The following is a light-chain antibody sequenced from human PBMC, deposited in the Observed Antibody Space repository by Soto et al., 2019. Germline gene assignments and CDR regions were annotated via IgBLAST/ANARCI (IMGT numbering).Light chain of an antibody. J-gene: IGKJ1*01. V-gene: IGKV3-15*01. CDR1: QSVSSS. CDR3: QQYNNRPWT. CDR2: CAS. Sequence: EIVMTQSPATLSVSPGERATLSCRASQSVSSSLAWYQQKPGQAPRLLIYCASTRATGIPARFSGSGSGTDFTLTISSLQSEDFALYYCQQYNNRPWTFGQGTKVEIK.